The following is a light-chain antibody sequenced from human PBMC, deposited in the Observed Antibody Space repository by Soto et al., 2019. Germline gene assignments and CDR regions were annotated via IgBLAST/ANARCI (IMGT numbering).Light chain of an antibody. V-gene: IGLV1-40*01. CDR1: SSNIGAGYD. Sequence: QSVLTQPPSVSGDPGQRVTISCTGSSSNIGAGYDVHWYQQLPGTAPRLLIYANSDRPSGVPDRFSGSKSGTSASLAITGLQAEDEADYYCQSYDNSLSGDVVFGGGTKLTVL. J-gene: IGLJ2*01. CDR3: QSYDNSLSGDVV. CDR2: ANS.